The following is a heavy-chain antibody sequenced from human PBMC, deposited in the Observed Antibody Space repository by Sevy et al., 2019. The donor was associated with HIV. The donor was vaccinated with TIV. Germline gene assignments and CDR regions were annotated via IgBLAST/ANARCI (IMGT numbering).Heavy chain of an antibody. CDR1: GFTFSSYW. J-gene: IGHJ4*02. Sequence: GGSLRLSCAASGFTFSSYWMSWVRQAPGKGLEWVANIKQDGSEKYYVDSVKGRFTISRDNAKNSLYLQMNSLRAEDTAVYYCAGGGGYYYVWGSYRYGPHDYWGQGTLVTVSS. D-gene: IGHD3-16*02. CDR3: AGGGGYYYVWGSYRYGPHDY. V-gene: IGHV3-7*01. CDR2: IKQDGSEK.